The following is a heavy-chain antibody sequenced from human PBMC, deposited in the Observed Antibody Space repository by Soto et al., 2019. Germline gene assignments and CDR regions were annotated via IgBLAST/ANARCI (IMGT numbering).Heavy chain of an antibody. CDR2: IIPIFATT. Sequence: SVKVSCKASGGTFSSYTISWVRQAPGQGLEWMGGIIPIFATTNYAQNFQGRVTITADESTSTAYMELSSLRSEDTAVYYCAIAPRPALSAAGGYCSGGSCYSDPHYNYGMDVWGQGTTVTVSS. CDR1: GGTFSSYT. D-gene: IGHD2-15*01. CDR3: AIAPRPALSAAGGYCSGGSCYSDPHYNYGMDV. V-gene: IGHV1-69*13. J-gene: IGHJ6*02.